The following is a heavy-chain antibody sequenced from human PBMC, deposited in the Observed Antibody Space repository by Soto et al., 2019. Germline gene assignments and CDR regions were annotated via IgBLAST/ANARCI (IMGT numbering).Heavy chain of an antibody. J-gene: IGHJ5*02. Sequence: QVQLVQSGAEVKKPGASVKVYCKASGYTFTGYYMHWVRQAPGQGLEWMGWINPNSGGTNYAQKFQGSVTMTRDTSIITAYMELSRLRSDDTAVYYCARDRGGSYNNWFDPCGQGTLVTVSS. D-gene: IGHD1-26*01. CDR2: INPNSGGT. CDR3: ARDRGGSYNNWFDP. CDR1: GYTFTGYY. V-gene: IGHV1-2*02.